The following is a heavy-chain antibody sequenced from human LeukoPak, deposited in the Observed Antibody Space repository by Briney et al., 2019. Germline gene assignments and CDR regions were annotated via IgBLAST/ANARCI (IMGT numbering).Heavy chain of an antibody. J-gene: IGHJ4*02. Sequence: PGGSLILSCTASGFAFAEHGMSRVRQVPGKGLEWVSGINWSGGSTGDAGPLRGRFTISRDNAKNSLYLQMDSLRAEDTALYYCARAPITSPFYFDYWGQGTLVTGSS. D-gene: IGHD2-2*01. CDR2: INWSGGST. V-gene: IGHV3-20*04. CDR1: GFAFAEHG. CDR3: ARAPITSPFYFDY.